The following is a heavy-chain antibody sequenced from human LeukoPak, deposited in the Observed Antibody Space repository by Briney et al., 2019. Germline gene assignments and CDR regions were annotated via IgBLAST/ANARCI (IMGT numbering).Heavy chain of an antibody. CDR1: GFTFDDYA. CDR2: ISWNSGSI. D-gene: IGHD4-17*01. J-gene: IGHJ6*02. Sequence: PGRSLRLSCAASGFTFDDYAMHWVRQAPGKGLEWVSGISWNSGSIGYADSVKGRFTISRDNAKNSLYLQMNSLRAEDTALYYCAKATVITPRGYYYYGMDVWGQGTTVTVSS. CDR3: AKATVITPRGYYYYGMDV. V-gene: IGHV3-9*01.